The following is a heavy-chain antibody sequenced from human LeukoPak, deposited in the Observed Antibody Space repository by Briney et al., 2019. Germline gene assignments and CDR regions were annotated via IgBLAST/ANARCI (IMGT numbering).Heavy chain of an antibody. CDR1: GFTFSSYS. V-gene: IGHV3-48*01. Sequence: GGSLRLSCSASGFTFSSYSMNWVRQAPGRGLEWISYISSSSSTIYYADSVKGRFTISRDNAKNSLYLQMNSLRAEDTAVYYCARGIWNDPYYWGQGTLVTVSS. CDR2: ISSSSSTI. CDR3: ARGIWNDPYY. J-gene: IGHJ4*02. D-gene: IGHD1-1*01.